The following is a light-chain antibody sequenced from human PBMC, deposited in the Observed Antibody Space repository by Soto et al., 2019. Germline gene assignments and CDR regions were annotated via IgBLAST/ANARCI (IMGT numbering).Light chain of an antibody. V-gene: IGKV3D-20*02. J-gene: IGKJ1*01. CDR2: GAS. Sequence: ETVLMQSPDTLSLSPGERVTLSCRASQSLPSNSLAWYQQKPGQPPRLLFYGASSRATGVPDRFVGSGSGTDFTLTISSLEPEDFAVYLCRQRSSWPWTFGQGTKVDIK. CDR3: RQRSSWPWT. CDR1: QSLPSNS.